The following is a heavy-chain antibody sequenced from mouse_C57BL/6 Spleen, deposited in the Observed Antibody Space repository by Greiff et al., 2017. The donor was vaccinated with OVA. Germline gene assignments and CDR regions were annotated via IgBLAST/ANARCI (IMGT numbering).Heavy chain of an antibody. CDR2: FHPYNDDT. CDR1: GYTFTTYP. V-gene: IGHV1-47*01. J-gene: IGHJ1*03. Sequence: ESGAELVKPGASVKMSCKASGYTFTTYPIEWMKQNHGKSLEWIGNFHPYNDDTKYNEKFKGKATLTVEKSSSTVYLELSRLTSDDSAVYYCAKGSSLSYWYFDVWGTGTTVTVSS. CDR3: AKGSSLSYWYFDV. D-gene: IGHD1-1*01.